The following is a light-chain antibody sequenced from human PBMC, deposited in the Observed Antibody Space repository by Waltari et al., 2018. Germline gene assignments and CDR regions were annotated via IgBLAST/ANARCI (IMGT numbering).Light chain of an antibody. CDR3: QQYNHWPPIT. Sequence: EIVMTQSPDTLSVSPGERATFSCRASQSVSSNLAWYQQKPGQAPRLLIYEASTRATSIPARFRGSGSGTDFTLTISSLQSEDSAVDYCQQYNHWPPITFGQGTRLEIK. V-gene: IGKV3-15*01. CDR1: QSVSSN. J-gene: IGKJ5*01. CDR2: EAS.